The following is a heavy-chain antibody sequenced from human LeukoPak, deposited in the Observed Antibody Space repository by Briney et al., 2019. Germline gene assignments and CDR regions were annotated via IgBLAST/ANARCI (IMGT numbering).Heavy chain of an antibody. V-gene: IGHV3-23*01. D-gene: IGHD1-26*01. Sequence: GGSLRLPCAATGFPFSSYAMSWARQAPGKGHEWVSLISGSGGNTYYVDSVNGRFTISRDNSKSTLYLQINSRRAEDTAVYSCAKDNGAGNFDYWGQGTLVTVSS. CDR2: ISGSGGNT. CDR3: AKDNGAGNFDY. J-gene: IGHJ4*02. CDR1: GFPFSSYA.